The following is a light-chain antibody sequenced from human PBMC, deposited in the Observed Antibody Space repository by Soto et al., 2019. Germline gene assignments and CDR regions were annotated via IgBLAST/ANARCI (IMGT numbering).Light chain of an antibody. J-gene: IGKJ1*01. CDR3: QQSYSTPRT. CDR2: DAS. V-gene: IGKV1-5*01. Sequence: ASVGDRVTITCRPSQNIGKWLAWYQQKPGKPPKLLIYDASTLESGVPSRFSGSGSGTDFTLTISSLQPEDFATYYCQQSYSTPRTFGQGTKVDIK. CDR1: QNIGKW.